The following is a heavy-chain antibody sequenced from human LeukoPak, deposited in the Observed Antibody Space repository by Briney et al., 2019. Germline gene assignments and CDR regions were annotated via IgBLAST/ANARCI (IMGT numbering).Heavy chain of an antibody. D-gene: IGHD2-15*01. CDR3: ARAGGYCGRISCPYYFDY. V-gene: IGHV1-3*03. J-gene: IGHJ4*02. Sequence: ASVKVSCKASGYIFTNYAIHWVRQAPGQRLEWMGWINAGSGNTKYSQEFQGRVTLIMDTTASTTYMELSSLRSEDTAVYYCARAGGYCGRISCPYYFDYWGQGSLVAVSS. CDR2: INAGSGNT. CDR1: GYIFTNYA.